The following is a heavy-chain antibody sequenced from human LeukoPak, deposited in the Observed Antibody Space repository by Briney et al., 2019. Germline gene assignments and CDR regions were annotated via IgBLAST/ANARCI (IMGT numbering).Heavy chain of an antibody. CDR1: GFTFGSYG. CDR2: IWFDGTYK. Sequence: GGSLRLSCGASGFTFGSYGMPGLPQAPGKGLEGGAVIWFDGTYKYNEDSVKGRFTISRDNYTDTVYLQMNSLRVEDTAVYYCARERLTNDYGDYGGGFDYWGQGALVTVSS. D-gene: IGHD4-17*01. V-gene: IGHV3-33*01. J-gene: IGHJ4*02. CDR3: ARERLTNDYGDYGGGFDY.